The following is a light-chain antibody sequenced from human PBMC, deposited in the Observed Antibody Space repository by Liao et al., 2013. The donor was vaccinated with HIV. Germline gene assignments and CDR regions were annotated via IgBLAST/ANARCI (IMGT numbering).Light chain of an antibody. CDR3: QAWDSSTGV. CDR2: NDN. CDR1: NIGSKT. V-gene: IGLV3-21*01. Sequence: SYVLTQPPSVSVAPGKTARITCGGVNIGSKTVHWYQQKPGQAPVLVIYNDNDRPSGIPERFSGSNSGNTANLTISGTQTMDEADYYCQAWDSSTGVFGGGTKLTVL. J-gene: IGLJ2*01.